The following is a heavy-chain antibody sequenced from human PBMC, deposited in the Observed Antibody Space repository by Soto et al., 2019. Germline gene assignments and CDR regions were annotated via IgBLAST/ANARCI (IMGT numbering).Heavy chain of an antibody. Sequence: GASVKVSCKTSGYTFPPYYILWVRQAPGQGLEWMGWISAYNGNKKYAQKLQGRVTMTTDTSTSTAYMELRSLRSDDTAVYYCARDLGQQLFDYWGQGTLVTVSS. J-gene: IGHJ4*02. D-gene: IGHD6-13*01. V-gene: IGHV1-18*04. CDR2: ISAYNGNK. CDR3: ARDLGQQLFDY. CDR1: GYTFPPYY.